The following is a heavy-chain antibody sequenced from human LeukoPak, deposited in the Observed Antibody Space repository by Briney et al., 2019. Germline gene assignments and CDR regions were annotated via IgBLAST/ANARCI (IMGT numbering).Heavy chain of an antibody. V-gene: IGHV3-21*01. J-gene: IGHJ3*02. CDR3: ARDSPPIAAAETGDAFDI. Sequence: GGSLRLSCAASGFTVSSNYMSWVRQAPGKGLEWVSSISSGSRDIYYADSLKGRFTISRDNAKNSLYLQMNSLRAEDTAVYYCARDSPPIAAAETGDAFDIWGQGTMVTVSS. D-gene: IGHD6-13*01. CDR2: ISSGSRDI. CDR1: GFTVSSNY.